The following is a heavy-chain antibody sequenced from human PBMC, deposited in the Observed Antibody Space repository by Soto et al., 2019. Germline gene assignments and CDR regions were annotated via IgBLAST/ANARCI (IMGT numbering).Heavy chain of an antibody. CDR2: IIPILGTA. CDR1: GGTFSSYA. J-gene: IGHJ4*02. V-gene: IGHV1-69*13. Sequence: GASVKVSCKASGGTFSSYAISWVRQAPGQGLEWMGGIIPILGTANYAQKFQGRVTITADESTSTAYMELSSLRSEDTAVYYCARDVEMAYRTFDYWGQGTLVTVSS. D-gene: IGHD3-16*01. CDR3: ARDVEMAYRTFDY.